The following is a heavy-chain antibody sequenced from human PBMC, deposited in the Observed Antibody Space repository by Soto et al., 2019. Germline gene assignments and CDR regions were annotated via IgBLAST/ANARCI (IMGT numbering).Heavy chain of an antibody. D-gene: IGHD6-6*01. Sequence: GPVQVSCKASGYTFTSYGISWVRQAPGQGLEWMGWISAYNGNTNYAQKLQGRVTMTTDTSTSTAYMELRSLRSDDTAVYYCARGVSSSDAFDIWGQGTMVTVSS. V-gene: IGHV1-18*01. CDR2: ISAYNGNT. CDR1: GYTFTSYG. J-gene: IGHJ3*02. CDR3: ARGVSSSDAFDI.